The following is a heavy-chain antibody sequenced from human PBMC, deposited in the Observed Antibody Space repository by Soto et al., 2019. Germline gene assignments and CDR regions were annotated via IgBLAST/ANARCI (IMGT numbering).Heavy chain of an antibody. CDR2: IRYKAYSYTT. CDR1: GFTFSDHY. Sequence: PGGSLRLSCAASGFTFSDHYMDWVRQAPGEGLEWVGRIRYKAYSYTTEYAASVRGRFTISRDDSKNSLYLQMSGLKTEDTAVYYCTRGIAVAGRTYFDYWGRGALVTVSS. J-gene: IGHJ4*02. V-gene: IGHV3-72*01. CDR3: TRGIAVAGRTYFDY. D-gene: IGHD6-19*01.